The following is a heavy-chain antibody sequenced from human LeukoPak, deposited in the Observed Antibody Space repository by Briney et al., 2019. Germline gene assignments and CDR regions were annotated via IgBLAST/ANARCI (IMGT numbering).Heavy chain of an antibody. CDR3: ARGAPVAGSDY. D-gene: IGHD6-19*01. Sequence: GGSLRLSCAASGFTVSSNYMSWVRQAPGKGLEWVSVIYSGGSTYYADSVKGRFTISRDNSKNTLYLQVNSLRAEDTAVYYCARGAPVAGSDYWGQGTLVTVSS. V-gene: IGHV3-53*01. CDR1: GFTVSSNY. CDR2: IYSGGST. J-gene: IGHJ4*02.